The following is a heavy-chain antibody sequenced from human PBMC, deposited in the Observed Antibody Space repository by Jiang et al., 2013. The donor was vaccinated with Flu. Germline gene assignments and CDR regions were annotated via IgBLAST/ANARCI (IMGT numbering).Heavy chain of an antibody. V-gene: IGHV1-24*01. CDR3: ATLLRTIRPPTYYFDY. D-gene: IGHD1-7*01. J-gene: IGHJ4*02. Sequence: WVRQAPGKGLEWMGGFDPEDGETIYAQKFQGRVTMTEDTSTDTAYMELSSLRSEDTAVYYCATLLRTIRPPTYYFDYWGQGTLVTVSS. CDR2: FDPEDGET.